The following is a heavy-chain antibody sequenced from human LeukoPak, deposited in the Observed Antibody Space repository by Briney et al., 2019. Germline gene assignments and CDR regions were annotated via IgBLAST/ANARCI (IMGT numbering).Heavy chain of an antibody. V-gene: IGHV1-46*01. J-gene: IGHJ4*02. D-gene: IGHD1-1*01. CDR2: INPSGGST. Sequence: ASVKVSCKAFGYTFTSYYIHWVRQAPGQGLEWMGMINPSGGSTNYAQKFQGRVTMTRDTSTSTVYMELSGLRSEDTAVYYCARGGSPGKNDNYYFDYWGQGTLVTVSS. CDR1: GYTFTSYY. CDR3: ARGGSPGKNDNYYFDY.